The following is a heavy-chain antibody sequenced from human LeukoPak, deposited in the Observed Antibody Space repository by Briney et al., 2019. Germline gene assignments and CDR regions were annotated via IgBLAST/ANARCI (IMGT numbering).Heavy chain of an antibody. CDR2: FDPEDGET. CDR3: ATGRTCELGPFDAFDI. V-gene: IGHV1-24*01. CDR1: GYTLTELS. J-gene: IGHJ3*02. D-gene: IGHD1-26*01. Sequence: ASVKVSCKVSGYTLTELSMHWVRQSPGKGLEWMGGFDPEDGETIYAQKFQGRVTMTEDTSTDTAYMELSSLRSEDTAVYYCATGRTCELGPFDAFDIWGQGTMVTVSS.